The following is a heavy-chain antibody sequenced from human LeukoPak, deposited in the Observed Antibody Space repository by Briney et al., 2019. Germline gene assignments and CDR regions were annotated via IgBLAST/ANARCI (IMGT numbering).Heavy chain of an antibody. CDR1: GFTFSSYG. CDR2: ISYDGSNK. D-gene: IGHD5-12*01. Sequence: GGSLRLSCAASGFTFSSYGMHWVRQAPGKGLEWVAVISYDGSNKYYADSVKGRFTISRDNSKNTLYLQMNSLRAEDTAVYYCANGSLDYWGQGTLVTVSS. J-gene: IGHJ4*02. V-gene: IGHV3-30*18. CDR3: ANGSLDY.